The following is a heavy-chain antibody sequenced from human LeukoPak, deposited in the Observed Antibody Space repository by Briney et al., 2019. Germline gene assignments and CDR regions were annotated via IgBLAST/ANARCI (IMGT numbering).Heavy chain of an antibody. CDR1: GGSISSYY. J-gene: IGHJ4*02. D-gene: IGHD1-26*01. Sequence: SETLSLTRTVSGGSISSYYWSWIRQPAGKGLEWIGRIYTSGSTNYNASLKSRVSMSVDTSKNQSSLKLSSVTAADTAVFYCARENSGSYREFDYWGQGTLVTVSS. CDR3: ARENSGSYREFDY. CDR2: IYTSGST. V-gene: IGHV4-4*07.